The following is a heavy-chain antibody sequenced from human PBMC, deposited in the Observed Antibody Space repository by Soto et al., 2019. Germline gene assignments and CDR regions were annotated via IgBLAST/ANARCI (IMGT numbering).Heavy chain of an antibody. CDR2: IKSKIDGGTT. D-gene: IGHD3-16*02. J-gene: IGHJ4*02. Sequence: EVQLVESGGGFVKPGGSLILSCAASGFTFSNAWMSWVRQARGKGLEWVARIKSKIDGGTTDHAAPVKGRFTISRDDSKNTLYLQMNSLETEDTAVYYCTTYDDILGGARYRWAYWGQGALVTVSS. CDR3: TTYDDILGGARYRWAY. CDR1: GFTFSNAW. V-gene: IGHV3-15*01.